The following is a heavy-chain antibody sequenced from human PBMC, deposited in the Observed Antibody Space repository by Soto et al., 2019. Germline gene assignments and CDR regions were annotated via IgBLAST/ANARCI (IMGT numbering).Heavy chain of an antibody. V-gene: IGHV3-21*01. D-gene: IGHD1-26*01. CDR2: ISGGSDEI. J-gene: IGHJ4*02. Sequence: EVQLVESGGGLVKPGGSLRLSCAASGFSFGNYNMNWVRQAPGKGLEWVSTISGGSDEIYYADSVGGRFTISRDNAKNSLYLQLNSLGVEDTAVYYCAIHRQGATDYWGQGTLVTVSS. CDR1: GFSFGNYN. CDR3: AIHRQGATDY.